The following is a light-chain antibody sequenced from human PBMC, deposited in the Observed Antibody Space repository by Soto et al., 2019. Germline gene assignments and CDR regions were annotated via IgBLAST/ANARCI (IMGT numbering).Light chain of an antibody. Sequence: DILVTQAPSTLSASLGDRATITCSSSQSISSWLAWYQQKPVKAPKLLIYDASSLESGVPPRFSGSGSGTEFTITISSLQHDAFAAYYCQQHKAFSQYTFGQGTKLEIK. CDR3: QQHKAFSQYT. J-gene: IGKJ2*01. V-gene: IGKV1-5*01. CDR1: QSISSW. CDR2: DAS.